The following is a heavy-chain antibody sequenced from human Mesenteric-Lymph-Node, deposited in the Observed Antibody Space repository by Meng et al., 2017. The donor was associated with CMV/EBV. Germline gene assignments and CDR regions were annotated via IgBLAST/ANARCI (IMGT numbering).Heavy chain of an antibody. V-gene: IGHV1-69*10. CDR2: IIPILGIA. Sequence: SVKVSCKASGGTFSSYAISWVRQAPGQGLEWMGGIIPILGIANYAQKFQGRVTITADKSTSTAYMELSRLRSDDTAVYYCASNFYDSSGYYYVDYWGQGTLVTVSS. D-gene: IGHD3-22*01. CDR1: GGTFSSYA. CDR3: ASNFYDSSGYYYVDY. J-gene: IGHJ4*02.